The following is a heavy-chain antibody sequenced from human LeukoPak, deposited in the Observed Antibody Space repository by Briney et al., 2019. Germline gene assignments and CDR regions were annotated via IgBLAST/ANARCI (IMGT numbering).Heavy chain of an antibody. CDR2: ISSSSSYI. V-gene: IGHV3-21*01. CDR3: ARALYYYDSSGYYGHDY. Sequence: PGRSLRLSCAASGFTFSSYAMHWVRQAPGKGLEWVSSISSSSSYIYYADSVKGRFTISRDNAKNSLYLQMNSLRAEDTAVYYCARALYYYDSSGYYGHDYWGQGTLVTVSS. J-gene: IGHJ4*02. CDR1: GFTFSSYA. D-gene: IGHD3-22*01.